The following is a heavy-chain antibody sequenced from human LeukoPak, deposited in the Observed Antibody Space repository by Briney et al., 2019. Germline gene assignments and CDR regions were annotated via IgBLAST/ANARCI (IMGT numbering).Heavy chain of an antibody. CDR2: VSAYNGQI. CDR3: AKDNLVRGVELNLFDY. V-gene: IGHV1-18*04. D-gene: IGHD3-10*01. Sequence: ASVKVSCKASGYTFGTYAISWVRQAPGQGLEWMGWVSAYNGQISYAQKFQGRVTMTTDTSTSTGYMDLKSLRSDDTAVYYCAKDNLVRGVELNLFDYCGQGTLVTVSS. CDR1: GYTFGTYA. J-gene: IGHJ4*02.